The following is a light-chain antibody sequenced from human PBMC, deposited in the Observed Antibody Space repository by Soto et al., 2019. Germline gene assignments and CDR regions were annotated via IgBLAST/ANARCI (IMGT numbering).Light chain of an antibody. V-gene: IGKV3-15*01. CDR2: GAS. J-gene: IGKJ2*01. CDR1: QSVSSN. Sequence: EIVVTQSPATLSVSPGERATLACRASQSVSSNLAWYQKKPGQAPRLLIYGASTRATGIPARFSGRGSGTEFTLNISSLQSEDFAVYYCQQYNNWPLHTFGQGTKLEIK. CDR3: QQYNNWPLHT.